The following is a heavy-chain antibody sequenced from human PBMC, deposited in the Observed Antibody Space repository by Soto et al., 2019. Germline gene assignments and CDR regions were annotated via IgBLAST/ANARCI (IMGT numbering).Heavy chain of an antibody. CDR1: GNTFSSYD. CDR2: TNPNSGNT. J-gene: IGHJ6*02. CDR3: ARAGRHCSGGSCYSGDYGMDV. Sequence: ASVKVSCKTSGNTFSSYDINWVRRATGQGLEWMGWTNPNSGNTGYAQKFQGRVTMTRNTSISTAYMELSSLRSEDTAVYYCARAGRHCSGGSCYSGDYGMDVWGQGTTVTVSS. D-gene: IGHD2-15*01. V-gene: IGHV1-8*01.